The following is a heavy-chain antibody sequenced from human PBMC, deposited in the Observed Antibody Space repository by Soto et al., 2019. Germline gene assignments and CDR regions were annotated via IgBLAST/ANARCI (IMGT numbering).Heavy chain of an antibody. CDR1: GASISSYY. J-gene: IGHJ4*02. CDR2: VYYSGST. CDR3: ARDTTPSL. V-gene: IGHV4-59*01. Sequence: QVQLQKSGPGLVKPSETLSLTCTVSGASISSYYWSWIRQPPGKGLEWIGYVYYSGSTNYNPSLKSRVTISVDTSKNHFSLKLSSVTAADTAMYYCARDTTPSLWGQGTLVTVSS. D-gene: IGHD1-1*01.